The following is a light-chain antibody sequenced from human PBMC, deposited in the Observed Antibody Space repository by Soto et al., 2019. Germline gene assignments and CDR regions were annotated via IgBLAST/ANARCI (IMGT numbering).Light chain of an antibody. CDR3: QQYGSSPLT. J-gene: IGKJ4*01. CDR1: ESVASNY. CDR2: GAS. V-gene: IGKV3-20*01. Sequence: EIVLTQSPGTLSLSPGERATLSCRSSESVASNYLAWYQHKPGQAPRLLFFGASNRATAIPDRFSGSGSGTDFTLTISRLEPEDFAVYYCQQYGSSPLTFGGGTKVDI.